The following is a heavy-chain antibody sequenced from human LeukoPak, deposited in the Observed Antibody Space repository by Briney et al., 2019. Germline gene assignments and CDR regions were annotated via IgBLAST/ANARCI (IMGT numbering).Heavy chain of an antibody. CDR2: INHSGST. J-gene: IGHJ6*03. CDR1: GGSFSGYY. V-gene: IGHV4-34*01. D-gene: IGHD3-10*01. Sequence: SETLSLTCAVYGGSFSGYYWSWIRQPPGKGLEWIGEINHSGSTNYNPSLKSRVTISVDTSKNQFSLKLSSVTAADTAVYYCARVTITMVWYYMDVWGKGTTVTISS. CDR3: ARVTITMVWYYMDV.